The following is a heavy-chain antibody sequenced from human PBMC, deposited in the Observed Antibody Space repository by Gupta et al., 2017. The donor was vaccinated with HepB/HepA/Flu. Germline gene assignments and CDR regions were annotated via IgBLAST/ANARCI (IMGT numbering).Heavy chain of an antibody. D-gene: IGHD1-14*01. V-gene: IGHV4-39*01. CDR1: VDSISNRNYF. Sequence: QLHLQESCPGLVPPSETLSLTCSVSVDSISNRNYFWGWVRQGTGKGLEWIAIKDYEGNSYYNPYLQSRVTIYLDTSENQVALNVDSVTAADTAVYYCARHIKGRLGCDMWGRGTGGTVSS. J-gene: IGHJ3*02. CDR2: KDYEGNS. CDR3: ARHIKGRLGCDM.